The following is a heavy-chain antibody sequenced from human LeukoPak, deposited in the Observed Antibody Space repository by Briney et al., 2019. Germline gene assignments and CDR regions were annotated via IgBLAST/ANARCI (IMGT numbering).Heavy chain of an antibody. J-gene: IGHJ6*02. CDR2: ISSSGSTI. CDR3: AREGATMIVVSTPYYYYGMDV. V-gene: IGHV3-11*01. Sequence: PGGSLRISCAASGFTFSDYYMSWIRQAPGKGLEWVSYISSSGSTIYYADSVKGRFTISRDNAKNSLYLQMNSLRAEDTAVYYCAREGATMIVVSTPYYYYGMDVWGQGTTVTVSS. D-gene: IGHD3-22*01. CDR1: GFTFSDYY.